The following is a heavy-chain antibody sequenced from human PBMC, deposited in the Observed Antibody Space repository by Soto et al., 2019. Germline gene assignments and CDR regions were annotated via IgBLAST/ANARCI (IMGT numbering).Heavy chain of an antibody. V-gene: IGHV1-18*01. J-gene: IGHJ5*02. CDR3: ARSGVAAAGGSWFDP. Sequence: QVQLVQSGAEVKKPGASVKVSCKASGYTFTSYGISWVRQAPGQGLEWMGWISAYNGNTNYAQKLKGRVTIPTDTSPSKAYMELRSLRSDDTAVSYCARSGVAAAGGSWFDPWGQGTLVTVSS. D-gene: IGHD6-13*01. CDR1: GYTFTSYG. CDR2: ISAYNGNT.